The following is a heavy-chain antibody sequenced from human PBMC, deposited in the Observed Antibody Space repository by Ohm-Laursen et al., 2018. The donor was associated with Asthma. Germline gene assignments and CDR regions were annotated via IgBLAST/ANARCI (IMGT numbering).Heavy chain of an antibody. D-gene: IGHD3-3*01. CDR2: IRGSGSTK. Sequence: SLRLSCSASGFNFSDFYMNWIRQAPGKGLEWVSNIRGSGSTKNYADFVKGRFTISRDNAKRSLYLQMNSLTAEDTAVYYCARDYGFWSGGFGLDVWGQGTTVSVSS. V-gene: IGHV3-11*01. CDR3: ARDYGFWSGGFGLDV. CDR1: GFNFSDFY. J-gene: IGHJ6*02.